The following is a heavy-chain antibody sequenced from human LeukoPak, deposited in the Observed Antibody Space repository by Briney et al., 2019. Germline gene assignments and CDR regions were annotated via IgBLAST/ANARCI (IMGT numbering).Heavy chain of an antibody. CDR1: GFTFSSYA. Sequence: GGPLRLSCAASGFTFSSYAMSWVRQAPGKGLEWVSGISGSGGSTYYADSVKGRFTISRDNSKNTLYLQMNSLRAEDTAVYYCAKLYCSSSSCYNPWGQGTLVTVSS. CDR3: AKLYCSSSSCYNP. V-gene: IGHV3-23*01. D-gene: IGHD2-2*02. CDR2: ISGSGGST. J-gene: IGHJ5*02.